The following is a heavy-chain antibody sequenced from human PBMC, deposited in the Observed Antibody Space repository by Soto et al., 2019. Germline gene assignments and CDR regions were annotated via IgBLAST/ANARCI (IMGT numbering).Heavy chain of an antibody. CDR2: INPNSGGT. V-gene: IGHV1-2*02. CDR1: GYTFTGYY. Sequence: ASVKVSCKASGYTFTGYYMHWVRQAPGQGLEWMGWINPNSGGTNYAQKFQGRVTMTRDTSISTAYMELSRLRSDDTAVYYCARSVVRFLEWLLSVPDYWGQGTLVTVSS. CDR3: ARSVVRFLEWLLSVPDY. D-gene: IGHD3-3*01. J-gene: IGHJ4*02.